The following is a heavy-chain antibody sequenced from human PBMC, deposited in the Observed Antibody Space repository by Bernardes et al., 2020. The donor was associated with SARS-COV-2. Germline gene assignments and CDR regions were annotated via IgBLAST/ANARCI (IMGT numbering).Heavy chain of an antibody. J-gene: IGHJ6*02. CDR3: ALPPTNYARYAMDL. D-gene: IGHD3-22*01. CDR1: GYPFTGYY. Sequence: ASVKVSCKASGYPFTGYYIHWVRQAPGQGLEWMGWINPNSGGTNYAQKFQGRVTMTRDTSISTAYMELSRLRSDDTAVYYCALPPTNYARYAMDLWGHGTTVTVSS. CDR2: INPNSGGT. V-gene: IGHV1-2*02.